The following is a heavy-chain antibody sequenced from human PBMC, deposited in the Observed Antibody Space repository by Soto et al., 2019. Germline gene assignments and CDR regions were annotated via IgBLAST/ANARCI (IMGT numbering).Heavy chain of an antibody. CDR1: GFTFSSYA. Sequence: GGSLRLSCAASGFTFSSYAMSWVRQAPGKGLEWVSAISGSGGSTYYADSVKGRFTISRDNSKNTLYLQMNSLRAGDTAVYYCAQTYCSSTSCYADGGGYYFDYWGQGTLVTVSS. J-gene: IGHJ4*02. V-gene: IGHV3-23*01. CDR2: ISGSGGST. CDR3: AQTYCSSTSCYADGGGYYFDY. D-gene: IGHD2-2*01.